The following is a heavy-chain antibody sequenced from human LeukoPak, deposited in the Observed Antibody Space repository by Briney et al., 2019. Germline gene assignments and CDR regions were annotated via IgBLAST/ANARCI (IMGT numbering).Heavy chain of an antibody. J-gene: IGHJ4*02. V-gene: IGHV3-74*01. Sequence: GGSLRLSCAASGFTFDDYAMHWVRQAPGKGLVWVSRINSDGSSTTYADSVKGRFTISRDNAKNTLYLQMNSLRAEDTAVYYCARDNTISGHYEVGYWGQGTLVTVSS. CDR3: ARDNTISGHYEVGY. D-gene: IGHD3-3*01. CDR2: INSDGSST. CDR1: GFTFDDYA.